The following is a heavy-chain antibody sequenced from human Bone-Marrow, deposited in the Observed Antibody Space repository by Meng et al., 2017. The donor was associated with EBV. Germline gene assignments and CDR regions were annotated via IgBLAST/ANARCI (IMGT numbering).Heavy chain of an antibody. V-gene: IGHV4-59*01. CDR2: INYSRST. Sequence: QVLRRGRVPGPANSSDTSSMHCTSSVGSISIYYWSWIRRPPGKGLGWIGYINYSRSTNYNPSLKSRVAISVDTSKNQFSLKLSSVTAADTAVYYCAREYYDSSGYYDYWGQGTLVTVSS. J-gene: IGHJ4*02. CDR1: VGSISIYY. D-gene: IGHD3-22*01. CDR3: AREYYDSSGYYDY.